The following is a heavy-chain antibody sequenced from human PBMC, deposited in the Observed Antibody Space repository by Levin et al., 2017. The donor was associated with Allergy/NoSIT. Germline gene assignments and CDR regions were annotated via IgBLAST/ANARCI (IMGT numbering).Heavy chain of an antibody. V-gene: IGHV3-21*01. CDR3: ARDGVFNYYDSSGAFDI. CDR2: ISSSSSYI. J-gene: IGHJ3*02. Sequence: GESLKISCAASGFTFSSYSMNWVRQAPGKGLEWVSSISSSSSYIYYADSVKGRFTISRDNAKNSLYLQMNSLRAEDTAVYYCARDGVFNYYDSSGAFDIWGQGTMVTVSS. D-gene: IGHD3-22*01. CDR1: GFTFSSYS.